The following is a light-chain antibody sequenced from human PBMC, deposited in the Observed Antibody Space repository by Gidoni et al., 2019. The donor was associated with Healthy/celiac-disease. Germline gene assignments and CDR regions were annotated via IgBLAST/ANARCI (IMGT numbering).Light chain of an antibody. CDR2: KAS. CDR3: KQYNSYPYT. CDR1: QSISSW. J-gene: IGKJ2*01. V-gene: IGKV1-5*03. Sequence: IQMTQSPSTLSASVGDRVTITCRASQSISSWLAWYQQKPGKAPKLLIYKASSLESGVPSRFSGSGYGTEFTLTISSLQPDDFATYYCKQYNSYPYTFGQGTKLEIK.